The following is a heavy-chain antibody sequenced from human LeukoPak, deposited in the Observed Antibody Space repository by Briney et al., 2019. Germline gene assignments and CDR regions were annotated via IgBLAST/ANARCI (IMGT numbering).Heavy chain of an antibody. CDR2: IRQNGSAN. D-gene: IGHD1-26*01. CDR1: GFTIGPYA. V-gene: IGHV3-43*02. CDR3: ATWALYPNLDV. J-gene: IGHJ6*02. Sequence: GGSLRLSCAASGFTIGPYAMYWVRQGPGRGLEWVSLIRQNGSANYYADSVRGRCTTSRDNSKNSLYLQMNSLTSEDTALYYCATWALYPNLDVWGQGTTVIVSS.